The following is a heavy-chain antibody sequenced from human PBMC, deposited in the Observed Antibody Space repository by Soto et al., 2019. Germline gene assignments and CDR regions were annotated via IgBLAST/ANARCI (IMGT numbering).Heavy chain of an antibody. CDR1: GFTFDDYA. CDR3: AASRSYCLYY. V-gene: IGHV3-9*01. Sequence: EVQLVEFGGGLEQPGRSLRLSCAASGFTFDDYAMHWVRQTPGKGPEWVSGISWNSINIDYADSVKGRFTISRDNAKNFLYLQMNSLRAEDTALYYCAASRSYCLYYWGQGTLVTVSS. D-gene: IGHD3-10*01. CDR2: ISWNSINI. J-gene: IGHJ4*02.